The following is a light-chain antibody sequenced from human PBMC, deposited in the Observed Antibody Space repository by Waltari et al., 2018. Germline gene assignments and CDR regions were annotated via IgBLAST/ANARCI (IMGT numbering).Light chain of an antibody. CDR3: SSYAGSNNVV. CDR1: SSDVGRYNY. V-gene: IGLV2-8*01. J-gene: IGLJ2*01. Sequence: QSALTQPPSASGSPGQPVTISCTGTSSDVGRYNYVSWYQHPPGKAPNLMIYEVSKRPSGVPARLSGSKSGNTASLTVSGLQAEDEADYYCSSYAGSNNVVFGGGTKLTVL. CDR2: EVS.